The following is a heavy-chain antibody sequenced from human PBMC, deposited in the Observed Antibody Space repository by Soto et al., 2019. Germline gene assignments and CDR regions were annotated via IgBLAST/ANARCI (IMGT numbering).Heavy chain of an antibody. D-gene: IGHD6-19*01. J-gene: IGHJ6*02. CDR1: GGTFSRYT. V-gene: IGHV1-69*02. CDR3: AKVHPAEQWLVANYYYYGMDV. Sequence: SVKVSCKASGGTFSRYTISWVRQAPGQGLEWMGRIIPILGIANYAQKFQGRVTITADKSTSTAYMEMNSLRSEDTAVYYCAKVHPAEQWLVANYYYYGMDVWGQGTTVTVSS. CDR2: IIPILGIA.